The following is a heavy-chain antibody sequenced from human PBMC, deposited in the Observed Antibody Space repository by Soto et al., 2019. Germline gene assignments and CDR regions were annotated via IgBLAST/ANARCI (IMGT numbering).Heavy chain of an antibody. D-gene: IGHD5-18*01. CDR2: INAGNGNT. CDR1: GYTFTSYA. V-gene: IGHV1-3*01. Sequence: QVQLVQSGAEVKKPRASVKVSCKASGYTFTSYAMHWVRQAPGQRLEWMGWINAGNGNTKYSQKFQGRVTITRDTSASTAYMELSSLRSEDTAVYYCARENDSGYSLWWFDPWGQGTLVTVSS. CDR3: ARENDSGYSLWWFDP. J-gene: IGHJ5*02.